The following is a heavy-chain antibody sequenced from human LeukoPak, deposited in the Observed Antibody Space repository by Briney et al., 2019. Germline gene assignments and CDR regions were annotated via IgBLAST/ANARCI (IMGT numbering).Heavy chain of an antibody. D-gene: IGHD6-13*01. CDR3: ARDPYSSSWGDYYYYGRDV. V-gene: IGHV4-4*07. Sequence: SETLSLTCTVSGGSISSYYWSWIRQPAGRGLEWIGRIYTSGSTNYNPSLKSRVTMSVDTSKNQFSLKLSSVTAADTAVYYCARDPYSSSWGDYYYYGRDVWGQGTTVTVSS. CDR1: GGSISSYY. CDR2: IYTSGST. J-gene: IGHJ6*02.